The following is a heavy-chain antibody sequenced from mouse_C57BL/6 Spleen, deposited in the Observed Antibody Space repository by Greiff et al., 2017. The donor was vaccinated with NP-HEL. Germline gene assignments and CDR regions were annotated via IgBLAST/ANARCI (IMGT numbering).Heavy chain of an antibody. J-gene: IGHJ4*01. CDR1: GYSFTGYF. Sequence: EVKLMESGPELVKPGDSVKISCKASGYSFTGYFMNWVMQSHGKSLEWIGRINPYNGDTFYNQKFKGKATLTVDQSSSTAHMELRSLTSEDSAVYDCARQGFMDDWGQGTSVTVSS. CDR2: INPYNGDT. CDR3: ARQGFMDD. V-gene: IGHV1-20*01.